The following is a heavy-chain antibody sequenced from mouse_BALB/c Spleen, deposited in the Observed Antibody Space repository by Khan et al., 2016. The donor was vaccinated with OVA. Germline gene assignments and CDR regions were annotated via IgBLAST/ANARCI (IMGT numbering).Heavy chain of an antibody. V-gene: IGHV14-4*02. D-gene: IGHD2-1*01. CDR2: IDPENGDT. CDR1: GFNIKDYY. J-gene: IGHJ2*01. Sequence: VQLQQPGAELVRSGASVKLSCTASGFNIKDYYMHWVKQRPEQGLEGIGWIDPENGDTEHAPKFQGKATMTADTSSNTAYLQLSSLTSEDTAVYCCNAPYGNYCWGQGTTLTVSS. CDR3: NAPYGNYC.